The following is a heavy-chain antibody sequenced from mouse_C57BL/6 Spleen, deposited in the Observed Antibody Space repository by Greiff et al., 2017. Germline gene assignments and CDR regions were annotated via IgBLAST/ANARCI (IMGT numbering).Heavy chain of an antibody. CDR3: ARRPFDV. J-gene: IGHJ1*03. CDR1: GYTFTDYN. Sequence: EVQGVESGPELVKPGASVKIPCKASGYTFTDYNMDWVKQSHGKSLEWIGDINPNNGGTIYNQKFKGKATLTVDKSSSTAYMELRSLTSEDTAVYYCARRPFDVWGTGTTVTVSS. CDR2: INPNNGGT. V-gene: IGHV1-18*01.